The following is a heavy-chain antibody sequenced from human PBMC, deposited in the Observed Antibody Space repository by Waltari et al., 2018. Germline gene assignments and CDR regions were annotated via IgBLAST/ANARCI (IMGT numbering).Heavy chain of an antibody. Sequence: QVQLVQSGAEVKKPGSSVKVSCKASGGTFSSYAISWVRQAPGQGLEWMGGIIPILGTANYAQKFQGRVTITADESTSTAYMELSSLRSEDTAVYYCARPRGIAVAGTRAWFDPWGQGTLVTVSS. CDR2: IIPILGTA. CDR1: GGTFSSYA. J-gene: IGHJ5*02. V-gene: IGHV1-69*12. D-gene: IGHD6-19*01. CDR3: ARPRGIAVAGTRAWFDP.